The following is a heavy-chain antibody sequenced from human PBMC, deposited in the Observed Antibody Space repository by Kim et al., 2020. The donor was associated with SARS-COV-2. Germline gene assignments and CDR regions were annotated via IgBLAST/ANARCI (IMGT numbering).Heavy chain of an antibody. CDR3: ARGYYYDTVLVGY. J-gene: IGHJ4*02. CDR1: GFTFSSYA. Sequence: GGSLRLSCAASGFTFSSYAMHWVRQAPGKGLEWVAVISYDGSNKYYADSVKGRFTISRDNSKNTLYLQMNSLRAEDTAVYYCARGYYYDTVLVGYWGQGTLVTVSS. CDR2: ISYDGSNK. D-gene: IGHD3-22*01. V-gene: IGHV3-30*04.